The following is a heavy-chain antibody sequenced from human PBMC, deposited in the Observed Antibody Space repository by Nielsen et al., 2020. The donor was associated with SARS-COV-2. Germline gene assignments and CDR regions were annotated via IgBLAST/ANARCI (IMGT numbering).Heavy chain of an antibody. V-gene: IGHV3-33*01. CDR3: VRDRKGHGVVGGADY. D-gene: IGHD4-17*01. J-gene: IGHJ4*02. Sequence: WIRQPPGKGLEWVAVIWHDGSKKYYADSVKGRFTISRDNSKNMLYLQMNSLRVEDTAVYYCVRDRKGHGVVGGADYWGRGTLVTVSS. CDR2: IWHDGSKK.